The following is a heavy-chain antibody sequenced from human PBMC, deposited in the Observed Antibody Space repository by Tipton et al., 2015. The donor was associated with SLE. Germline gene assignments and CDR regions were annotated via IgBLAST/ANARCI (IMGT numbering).Heavy chain of an antibody. CDR3: AKDWNWALDY. V-gene: IGHV3-30*02. J-gene: IGHJ4*02. Sequence: SLRLSCAASGFTFSSNNIHWVRQAPGKGLEWVAFIRFGGSQKNYADSVKGRFAVSRDNSENTLYLQMNSLRAEDTAVYYCAKDWNWALDYWGQGTLVTVSS. CDR2: IRFGGSQK. D-gene: IGHD1-1*01. CDR1: GFTFSSNN.